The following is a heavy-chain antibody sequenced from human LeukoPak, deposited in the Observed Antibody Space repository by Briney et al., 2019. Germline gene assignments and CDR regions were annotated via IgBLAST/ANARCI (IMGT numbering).Heavy chain of an antibody. D-gene: IGHD5-18*01. CDR2: ISCDGSNK. J-gene: IGHJ4*02. Sequence: QAGGSLRLSCAASGFTFSSYSMYWGRQAPGKGLEWVAVISCDGSNKYYADSVKGRFTISRDNSKNTLYLQMNSLRAEDTAVYYCARDPDIVGIQLWLLDYWGQGTLVTVSS. CDR1: GFTFSSYS. CDR3: ARDPDIVGIQLWLLDY. V-gene: IGHV3-30*03.